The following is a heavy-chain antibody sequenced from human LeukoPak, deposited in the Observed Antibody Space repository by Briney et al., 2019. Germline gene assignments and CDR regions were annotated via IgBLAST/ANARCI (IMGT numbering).Heavy chain of an antibody. CDR2: ISWNSGSI. V-gene: IGHV3-9*01. CDR1: GFTFYDYA. J-gene: IGHJ6*02. D-gene: IGHD2-15*01. Sequence: GGSLRLSCAASGFTFYDYAMHWVRQAPGEGLEWVSGISWNSGSIVYADSVKGRFTISRDNAKNSLYLQMNSLRAEDTALYYCAKDFYCSGGSCYFHAGYYGMDVWGQGTTVTVSS. CDR3: AKDFYCSGGSCYFHAGYYGMDV.